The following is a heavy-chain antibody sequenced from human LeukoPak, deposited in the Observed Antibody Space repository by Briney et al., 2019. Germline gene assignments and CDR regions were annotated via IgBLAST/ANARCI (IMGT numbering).Heavy chain of an antibody. CDR2: IFPRDSDI. Sequence: GESLKISCQGSGYSFTSSWIGWVRQMPGKGLELVGVIFPRDSDIRYSPSFQGQVTISADKSINTAYLQWSSLKASDSVMYYCARLPCCGGDCYPNWFDRWGQGTLVTVSS. CDR1: GYSFTSSW. V-gene: IGHV5-51*01. CDR3: ARLPCCGGDCYPNWFDR. D-gene: IGHD2-21*02. J-gene: IGHJ5*02.